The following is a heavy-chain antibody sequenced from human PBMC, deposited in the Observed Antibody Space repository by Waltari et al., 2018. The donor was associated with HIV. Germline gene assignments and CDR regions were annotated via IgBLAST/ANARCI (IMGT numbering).Heavy chain of an antibody. Sequence: EVQLVESGGGLVKPGGSLRLSCAASGFTFKNAWMSWVRQAPGKGLEWVGSVKSKTDGGTTDYAAHVKGRFTISRDDSKNPLYLQMNSLKTEDTAVYYCTTEPSDYYFDYWGQGTLVTVSS. V-gene: IGHV3-15*01. CDR2: VKSKTDGGTT. CDR3: TTEPSDYYFDY. CDR1: GFTFKNAW. D-gene: IGHD2-21*02. J-gene: IGHJ4*02.